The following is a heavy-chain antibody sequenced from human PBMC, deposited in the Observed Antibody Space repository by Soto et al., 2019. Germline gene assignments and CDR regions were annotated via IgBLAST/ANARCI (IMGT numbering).Heavy chain of an antibody. CDR3: ARERHLNSPSDAFDL. V-gene: IGHV1-2*02. CDR2: MNPNSGGS. Sequence: QVHLVQSGAEVKKPGASVKVSCMASGYNFIAQNIHWVRQAPGLGLEWMGKMNPNSGGSDYVQEFRGRVTVTRDTSISTVYMELPSLKSDDTAVYYCARERHLNSPSDAFDLWGQGTMVIVSS. D-gene: IGHD1-7*01. CDR1: GYNFIAQN. J-gene: IGHJ3*01.